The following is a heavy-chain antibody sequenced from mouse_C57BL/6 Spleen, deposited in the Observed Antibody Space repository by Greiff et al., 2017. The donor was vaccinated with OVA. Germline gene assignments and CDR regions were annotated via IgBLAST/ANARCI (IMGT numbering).Heavy chain of an antibody. V-gene: IGHV1-64*01. D-gene: IGHD3-2*02. J-gene: IGHJ4*01. CDR1: GYTFTSYW. CDR2: IHPNSGST. CDR3: ARSETAQATFLYYCAMDY. Sequence: QVQLQQSGAELVKPGASVKLSCKASGYTFTSYWMHWVKQRPGQGLEWIGMIHPNSGSTNYNEKFKSKATLTVDKSSSTAYMQLSSLTSEDSAVYYWARSETAQATFLYYCAMDYWGQGTSVTVSS.